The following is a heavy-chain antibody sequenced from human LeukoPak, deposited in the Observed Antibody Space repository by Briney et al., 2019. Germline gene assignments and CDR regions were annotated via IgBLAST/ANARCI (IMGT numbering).Heavy chain of an antibody. CDR1: GGTFSSYV. J-gene: IGHJ3*02. CDR3: APDGFDI. V-gene: IGHV1-69*04. CDR2: IIPLLGMT. Sequence: SVKVSCKASGGTFSSYVIIWLRQVPGQGFEWMGRIIPLLGMTNYAQQFEGRVTFTADKSSSTVYMELSSLTSEDTAVYYCAPDGFDIRGQGTVVTVSS.